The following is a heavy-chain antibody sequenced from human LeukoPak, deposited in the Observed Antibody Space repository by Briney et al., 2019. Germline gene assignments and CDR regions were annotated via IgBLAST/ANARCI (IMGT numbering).Heavy chain of an antibody. Sequence: QAGGSLRLSCATSGFTFSSYAMSWVRQAPGKGLEWVSAINGGGGSTYYADSVKGRFTVSRDNSKNTLYLQMNSLRAEDTAVYYCAKRRIEYSSSSAVYWGQGTLVTVSS. CDR2: INGGGGST. J-gene: IGHJ4*02. CDR1: GFTFSSYA. V-gene: IGHV3-23*01. CDR3: AKRRIEYSSSSAVY. D-gene: IGHD6-6*01.